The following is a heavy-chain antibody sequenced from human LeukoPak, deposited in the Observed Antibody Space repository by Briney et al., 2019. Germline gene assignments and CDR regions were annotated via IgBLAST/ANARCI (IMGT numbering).Heavy chain of an antibody. CDR2: INHSGST. J-gene: IGHJ4*02. D-gene: IGHD3-22*01. CDR1: GGSFSGYY. V-gene: IGHV4-34*01. CDR3: ARGPGSYYYDSSGYSYFDY. Sequence: ETLSLTCAVYGGSFSGYYWSWIRRPPGKGLEWIGEINHSGSTNYNPSLKSRVTISVDTSKNQFSLKLSSVTAADTAVYYCARGPGSYYYDSSGYSYFDYWGQGTLVTVSS.